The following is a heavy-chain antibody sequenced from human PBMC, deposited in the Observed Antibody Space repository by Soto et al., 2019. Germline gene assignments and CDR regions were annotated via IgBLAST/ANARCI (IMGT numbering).Heavy chain of an antibody. Sequence: EVQLLESGGGLVQPGGSLRLSCAASGFTFSSYAMTWVRQAPGKGPEWVSGISGSGGTTYYADSVKGRFTISRDNSKNTLYLQMNSLSVEDTAVYYCAKELLVGATIAFDYWGQGTLVTVSS. CDR3: AKELLVGATIAFDY. CDR1: GFTFSSYA. CDR2: ISGSGGTT. J-gene: IGHJ4*02. V-gene: IGHV3-23*01. D-gene: IGHD5-12*01.